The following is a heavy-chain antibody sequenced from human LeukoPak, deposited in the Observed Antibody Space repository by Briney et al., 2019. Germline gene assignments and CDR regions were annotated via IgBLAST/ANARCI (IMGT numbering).Heavy chain of an antibody. V-gene: IGHV3-7*01. Sequence: PGGSLRLSCAASGFTFSSYWMSWVRQAPGKGLEWVANIKQDESEKYYVDSVKGRFTISRDNAKNSLYLQMNSLRAEDTALYYCARGDPSYYGSRGFDYWGQGTLVTVSS. CDR1: GFTFSSYW. CDR2: IKQDESEK. CDR3: ARGDPSYYGSRGFDY. J-gene: IGHJ4*02. D-gene: IGHD3-22*01.